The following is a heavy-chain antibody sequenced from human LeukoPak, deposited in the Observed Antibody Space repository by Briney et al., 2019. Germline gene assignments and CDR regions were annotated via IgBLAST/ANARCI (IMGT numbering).Heavy chain of an antibody. Sequence: PSETLSLTCAVYGGSFSGYYWSWIRQPPGKGLEWIGKINHSGSTNYNPSLESRLTISVDTSKNQFSLKLSSVTAADTAVYYCASLPVAGRRGDYFDYWGQGTLVTVSS. CDR1: GGSFSGYY. D-gene: IGHD6-19*01. CDR3: ASLPVAGRRGDYFDY. CDR2: INHSGST. V-gene: IGHV4-34*01. J-gene: IGHJ4*02.